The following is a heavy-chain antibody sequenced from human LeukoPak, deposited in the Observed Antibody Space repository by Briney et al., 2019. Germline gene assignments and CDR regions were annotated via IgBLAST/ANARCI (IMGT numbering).Heavy chain of an antibody. CDR1: GGSISTNY. CDR3: ARGILAKGYFDL. J-gene: IGHJ2*01. Sequence: SETLSLTCSVSGGSISTNYWSWIRQTPGEGLQWIGGIKHSGSTDYNPSLKSRVTMSVDTSKNQFSLKLTSVTAADTAVYYCARGILAKGYFDLWGRDTLVTVSS. D-gene: IGHD3-3*01. V-gene: IGHV4-34*01. CDR2: IKHSGST.